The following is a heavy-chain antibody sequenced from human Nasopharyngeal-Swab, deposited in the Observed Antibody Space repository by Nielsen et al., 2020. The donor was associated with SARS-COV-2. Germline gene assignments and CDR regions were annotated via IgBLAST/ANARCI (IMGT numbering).Heavy chain of an antibody. CDR3: ARDIAAAGEAYYYYGMDV. CDR2: IYTSGST. V-gene: IGHV4-4*07. J-gene: IGHJ6*02. CDR1: GGSISSYY. D-gene: IGHD6-13*01. Sequence: SETLSLNCTVSGGSISSYYWSWIRKPAGKGLEWIGRIYTSGSTNYNPSLKSRVTMSVDTSKNQFSLKLSSVTAADTAVYYCARDIAAAGEAYYYYGMDVWGQGTTVTVSS.